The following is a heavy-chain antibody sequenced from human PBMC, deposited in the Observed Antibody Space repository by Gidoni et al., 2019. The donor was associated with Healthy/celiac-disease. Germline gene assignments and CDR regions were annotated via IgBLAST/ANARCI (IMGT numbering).Heavy chain of an antibody. CDR3: AKELGYCSSTSCYSGYYYYYGMDV. D-gene: IGHD2-2*02. CDR1: GFTFSRSG. Sequence: QLPLVASGGGVVQPGRSLRLSCAASGFTFSRSGMHWVRQAPGKGLEWVAVISYDGSNKYYADSVKGRFTISRDNSKNTLYLQMNSLRAEDTAVYYCAKELGYCSSTSCYSGYYYYYGMDVWGQGTTVTVSS. V-gene: IGHV3-30*18. CDR2: ISYDGSNK. J-gene: IGHJ6*02.